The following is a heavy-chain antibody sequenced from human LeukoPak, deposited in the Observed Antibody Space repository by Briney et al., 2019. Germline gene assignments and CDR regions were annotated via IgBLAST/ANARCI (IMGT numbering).Heavy chain of an antibody. V-gene: IGHV3-30*02. D-gene: IGHD4-17*01. CDR2: IRYDGSNK. CDR3: AKGGMTTVTIGYFQH. J-gene: IGHJ1*01. CDR1: GFTFSSYG. Sequence: GGSLRLSCAASGFTFSSYGMHWVRQAPGKGLEWVAFIRYDGSNKYYADSVKGRFTISRDNSKNTLYLQMNSLRAEDTAVYYCAKGGMTTVTIGYFQHWGQGTLVTVSS.